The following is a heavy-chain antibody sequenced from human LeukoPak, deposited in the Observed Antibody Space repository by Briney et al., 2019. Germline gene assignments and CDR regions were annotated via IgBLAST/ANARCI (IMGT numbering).Heavy chain of an antibody. V-gene: IGHV3-48*04. Sequence: ASVKVSCKASGGTFSSYSMNWVRQAPGKGLEWVSYISSSSSTIYYADSVKGRFTISRDNAKNSLYLQMDSLRAEDTAVYYCTRGSGDYWGQGTLVTVSS. CDR2: ISSSSSTI. CDR3: TRGSGDY. CDR1: GGTFSSYS. J-gene: IGHJ4*02.